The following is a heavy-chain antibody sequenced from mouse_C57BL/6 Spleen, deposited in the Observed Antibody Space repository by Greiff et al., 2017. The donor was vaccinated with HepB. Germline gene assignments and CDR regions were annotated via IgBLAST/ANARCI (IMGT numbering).Heavy chain of an antibody. CDR3: TAPPWFAY. J-gene: IGHJ3*01. Sequence: EVMLVESGGGLVQPGGSMKLSCVASGFTFSNYWMNWVRQSPEKGLEWVAQIRLKSDNYATHYAESVKGRFTISRDDSKSSVYLQMNNLRAEDTGIYYCTAPPWFAYWGQGTLVTVSA. V-gene: IGHV6-3*01. D-gene: IGHD3-1*01. CDR1: GFTFSNYW. CDR2: IRLKSDNYAT.